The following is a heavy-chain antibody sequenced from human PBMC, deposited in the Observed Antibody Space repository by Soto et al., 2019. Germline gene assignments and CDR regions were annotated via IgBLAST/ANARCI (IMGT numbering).Heavy chain of an antibody. CDR3: ARALVVAATLNWFDP. D-gene: IGHD2-15*01. Sequence: SETLSLTCTVSGGSISSSSYYWCWIRQPPGKGLEWIGSIYYSGSTYYNPSLKSRVTISVDTSKNQFSLKLSSVTAADTAVYYCARALVVAATLNWFDPWGQGTLVTVSS. CDR2: IYYSGST. J-gene: IGHJ5*02. CDR1: GGSISSSSYY. V-gene: IGHV4-39*07.